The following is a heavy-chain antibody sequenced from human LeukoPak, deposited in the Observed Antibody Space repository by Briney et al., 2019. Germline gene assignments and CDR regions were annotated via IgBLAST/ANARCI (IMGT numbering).Heavy chain of an antibody. V-gene: IGHV1-69*01. CDR1: GGTFSSYA. CDR2: IIPIFGTA. Sequence: SVTVSCKASGGTFSSYAISWVRQAPGQGLEWVGGIIPIFGTANYAQKFQGRVTITADESTSTAYMELSSLRSEDTAVYYCARAGNTGLIWSGLYYGMDVWGQGTTVTVSS. D-gene: IGHD3-3*01. CDR3: ARAGNTGLIWSGLYYGMDV. J-gene: IGHJ6*02.